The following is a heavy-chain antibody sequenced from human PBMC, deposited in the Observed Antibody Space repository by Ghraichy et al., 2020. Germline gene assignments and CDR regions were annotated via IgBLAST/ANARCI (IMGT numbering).Heavy chain of an antibody. Sequence: SETLSLTCTVSGGSISSYYWSWIRQPPGKGLEWIGYIYYSGSTNYNPSLKSRVTISVDTSKNQFSLKLSSVTAADTAVYYCARGIYGSGSYFSLAGRGGGCYYMDVWGIGTTVTVSS. V-gene: IGHV4-59*01. J-gene: IGHJ6*03. CDR2: IYYSGST. CDR3: ARGIYGSGSYFSLAGRGGGCYYMDV. CDR1: GGSISSYY. D-gene: IGHD3-10*01.